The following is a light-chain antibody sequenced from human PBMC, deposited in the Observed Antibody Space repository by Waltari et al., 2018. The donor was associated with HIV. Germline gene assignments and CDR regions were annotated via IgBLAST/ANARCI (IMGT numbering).Light chain of an antibody. Sequence: QSALTQPASVSGSPGQSITISCTGTSSDIGNYNLVSWYQQHPGKATKLIIYEGIKRPSGVSNRISGSKSANTASLTISGLQAEDEADYFCSSYGGSSNWLFGGGTKLTVL. V-gene: IGLV2-23*01. CDR1: SSDIGNYNL. CDR2: EGI. J-gene: IGLJ2*01. CDR3: SSYGGSSNWL.